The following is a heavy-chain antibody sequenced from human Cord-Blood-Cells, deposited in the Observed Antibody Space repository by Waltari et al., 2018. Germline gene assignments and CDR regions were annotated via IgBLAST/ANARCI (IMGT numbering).Heavy chain of an antibody. CDR3: ARVYPTVCRMGVCYDY. CDR2: ISAYNGNT. V-gene: IGHV1-18*01. Sequence: QVQLVQSGAEVKKPGASVKVSCKASGYTFTSYGISRVRQAPGQGLEWMGWISAYNGNTNYAQKLQGRVTMTTDTSTSTAYMELRSLRSDDTAVYYGARVYPTVCRMGVCYDYWGQGTLVTVSS. J-gene: IGHJ4*02. CDR1: GYTFTSYG. D-gene: IGHD2-8*01.